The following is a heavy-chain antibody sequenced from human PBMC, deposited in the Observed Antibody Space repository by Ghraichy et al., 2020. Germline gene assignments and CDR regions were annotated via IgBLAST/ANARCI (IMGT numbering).Heavy chain of an antibody. CDR3: AKDQGYRTYFDY. CDR1: GFTFSSYA. CDR2: ISGSGGST. Sequence: LSLTCAASGFTFSSYAMSWVRQAPGKGLEWVSAISGSGGSTYYADSVKGRFTISRDNSKNTLYLQMNSLRAEDTAVYYCAKDQGYRTYFDYWGQGTLVTVSS. J-gene: IGHJ4*02. V-gene: IGHV3-23*01. D-gene: IGHD5-24*01.